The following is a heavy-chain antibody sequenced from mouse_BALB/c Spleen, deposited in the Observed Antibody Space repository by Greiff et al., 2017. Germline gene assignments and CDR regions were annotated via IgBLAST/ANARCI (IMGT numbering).Heavy chain of an antibody. CDR1: GFSLTSYG. J-gene: IGHJ1*01. Sequence: VQVVESGPGLVQPSQSLSITCTVSGFSLTSYGVHWVRQSPGKGLEWLGVIWSGGSTDYNAAFISRLSISKDNSKSQVFFKMNSLQANDTAIYYCASHRYDWYFDVWGAGTTVTVSS. CDR3: ASHRYDWYFDV. D-gene: IGHD2-14*01. V-gene: IGHV2-2*02. CDR2: IWSGGST.